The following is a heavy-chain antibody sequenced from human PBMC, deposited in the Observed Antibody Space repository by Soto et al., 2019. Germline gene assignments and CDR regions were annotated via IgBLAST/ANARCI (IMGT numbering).Heavy chain of an antibody. CDR3: ARFSQEGYSSGWDDAFDI. V-gene: IGHV3-64*01. CDR2: ISSNGGST. CDR1: GFTFSSYA. Sequence: EVQLVESGGGLVQPGGSLRLSCAASGFTFSSYAMHWVRQAPGKGLEYVSAISSNGGSTYYANSVKGRFTISRDNSKNTRXLQMGSLRAEDMAVYYCARFSQEGYSSGWDDAFDIWGQGTMVTVSS. D-gene: IGHD6-19*01. J-gene: IGHJ3*02.